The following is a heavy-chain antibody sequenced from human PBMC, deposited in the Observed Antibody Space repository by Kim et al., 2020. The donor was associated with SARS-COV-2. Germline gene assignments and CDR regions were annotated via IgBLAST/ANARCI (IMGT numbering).Heavy chain of an antibody. CDR2: IYYSGST. D-gene: IGHD2-2*01. CDR3: AREKDDCSSTSCYAGFDY. CDR1: GGSISSGGYY. Sequence: SETLSLTCTVSGGSISSGGYYWSWIRQHPGKGLEWIGYIYYSGSTYYNPSLKSRVTISVDTSKNQFSLKLSSVTAADTAVYYCAREKDDCSSTSCYAGFDYWGQGTLVTVSS. J-gene: IGHJ4*02. V-gene: IGHV4-31*03.